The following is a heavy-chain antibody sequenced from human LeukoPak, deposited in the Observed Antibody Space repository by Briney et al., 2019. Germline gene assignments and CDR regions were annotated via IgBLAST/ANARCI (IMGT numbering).Heavy chain of an antibody. Sequence: GGSLRLSCAASGFTFDDYGMSWVRQAPGKGLEWVSGINWNGGSTGYADSVKGRFTISRDNAKNSLYLQMNSLRAEDTALYHCASDVAAEDAFDIWGQGTMVTVSS. J-gene: IGHJ3*02. CDR2: INWNGGST. CDR1: GFTFDDYG. CDR3: ASDVAAEDAFDI. D-gene: IGHD2-15*01. V-gene: IGHV3-20*01.